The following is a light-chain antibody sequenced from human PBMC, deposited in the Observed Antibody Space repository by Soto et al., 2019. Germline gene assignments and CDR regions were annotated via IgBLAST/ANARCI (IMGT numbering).Light chain of an antibody. V-gene: IGKV1-33*01. J-gene: IGKJ3*01. Sequence: DIQMTQSPSSLSASVGDRVTITCQASQGITKSSNWYQQKPGKAPKLLIYDASILETGVPSRFTGSGSGTDFTFTISGLQPEDIATYYCQQHEDLPLTFGPGTKVNIK. CDR3: QQHEDLPLT. CDR1: QGITKS. CDR2: DAS.